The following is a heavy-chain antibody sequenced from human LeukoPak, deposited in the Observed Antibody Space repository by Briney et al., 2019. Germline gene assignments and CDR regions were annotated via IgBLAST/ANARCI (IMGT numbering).Heavy chain of an antibody. CDR2: IRSKAYGGTT. D-gene: IGHD3-10*01. Sequence: GGSLRLSCTASGFTFGDYAMSWVRQAPGKGLEWVGFIRSKAYGGTTEYAASVKGRFTISRDDSKSIAYLQMNSLKTEDTAVYYCTRALRITMVRGVIISTDAFDIWGQGTMVTVSS. CDR1: GFTFGDYA. J-gene: IGHJ3*02. CDR3: TRALRITMVRGVIISTDAFDI. V-gene: IGHV3-49*04.